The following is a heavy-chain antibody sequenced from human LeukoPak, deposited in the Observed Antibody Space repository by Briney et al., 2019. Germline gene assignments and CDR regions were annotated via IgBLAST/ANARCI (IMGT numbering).Heavy chain of an antibody. J-gene: IGHJ5*02. V-gene: IGHV4-61*02. D-gene: IGHD2-2*01. CDR2: IYTSGST. CDR3: ARDDCSSTSCPNWFDP. Sequence: PSQTLSLTCTVSGGSISSGSYYWSWIRQPAGKGLEWIGRIYTSGSTNYNPSLKSRVTISVDTSKNQFSLKLSSVTAADTAVYYCARDDCSSTSCPNWFDPWGQGTLVTVSS. CDR1: GGSISSGSYY.